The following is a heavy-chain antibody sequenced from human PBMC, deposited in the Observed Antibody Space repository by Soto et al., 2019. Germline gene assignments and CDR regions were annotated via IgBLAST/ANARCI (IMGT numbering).Heavy chain of an antibody. CDR1: GDSVSSNSGA. V-gene: IGHV6-1*01. Sequence: SQTLSLTCAISGDSVSSNSGAWNWIRQSTSRGLEWLGRTYSRSKWYYDYAPSVKSRITINPDTSKNQFSLHLNSVTPEDTAVYYCASAGDYDSTGHYYYYAMDVWGQGTTVTVSS. J-gene: IGHJ6*02. CDR3: ASAGDYDSTGHYYYYAMDV. CDR2: TYSRSKWYY. D-gene: IGHD2-21*01.